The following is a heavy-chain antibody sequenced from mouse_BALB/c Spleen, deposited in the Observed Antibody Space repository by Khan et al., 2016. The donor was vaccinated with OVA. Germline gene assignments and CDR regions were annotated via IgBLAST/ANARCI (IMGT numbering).Heavy chain of an antibody. CDR3: SRESNFDL. J-gene: IGHJ2*01. V-gene: IGHV5-17*02. CDR1: GFTFSRFG. CDR2: ISSGSSTI. Sequence: EVELVESGGGLVQPGGSRKLSCAASGFTFSRFGMHWVRQAPEKGLEWVAYISSGSSTIYYGDTVKGRFTISRDNPKNTLFLQMTSLRSEDTAMYYCSRESNFDLLGPGTTLPVS.